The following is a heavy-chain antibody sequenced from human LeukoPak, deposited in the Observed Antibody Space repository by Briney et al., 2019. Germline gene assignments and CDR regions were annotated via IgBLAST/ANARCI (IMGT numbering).Heavy chain of an antibody. D-gene: IGHD6-19*01. Sequence: PGGSLRLSCAASGFTFNNYAMTWVRQAPGKGLEWVSAISGGGGSTYYADSVKGRFTISRDNSKNTLYLQMNSLRAEDTAIYYCAKDLSITTVAGKGYFDYWGQGTLVTVSS. CDR1: GFTFNNYA. CDR2: ISGGGGST. CDR3: AKDLSITTVAGKGYFDY. V-gene: IGHV3-23*01. J-gene: IGHJ4*02.